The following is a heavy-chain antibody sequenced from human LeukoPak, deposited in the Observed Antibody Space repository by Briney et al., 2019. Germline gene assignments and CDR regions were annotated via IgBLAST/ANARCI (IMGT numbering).Heavy chain of an antibody. V-gene: IGHV4-34*01. CDR1: GGSFSGYY. CDR3: ARGPSTMYYDFWSGYFAFDI. CDR2: INHSGST. Sequence: PSETLSLTCAVYGGSFSGYYWSWIRQPPGKGLEWIGEINHSGSTNYNPSLKSRVTISVDTSKNQFSLKLSSVTAADTAVYYCARGPSTMYYDFWSGYFAFDIWGQGTMVTVSS. D-gene: IGHD3-3*01. J-gene: IGHJ3*02.